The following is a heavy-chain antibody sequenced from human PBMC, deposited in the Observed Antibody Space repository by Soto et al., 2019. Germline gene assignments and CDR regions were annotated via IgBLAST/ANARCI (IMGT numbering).Heavy chain of an antibody. CDR2: IYYSGST. V-gene: IGHV4-59*08. D-gene: IGHD1-26*01. CDR1: GGSISSYY. Sequence: PSETLSLTCTVSGGSISSYYWSWMQPPGKGLEWIGYIYYSGSTNYNPSLKSRVTISVDTPKNQLFLNLSSVTAADTAMYYCARHHVRGRTIAGAAEFWGQGTLVTVSS. CDR3: ARHHVRGRTIAGAAEF. J-gene: IGHJ4*02.